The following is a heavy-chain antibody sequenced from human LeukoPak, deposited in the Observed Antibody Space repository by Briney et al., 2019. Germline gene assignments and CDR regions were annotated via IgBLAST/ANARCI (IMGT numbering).Heavy chain of an antibody. CDR3: ARVPGYDSSGYQGYCMDV. CDR2: IYHSGST. D-gene: IGHD3-22*01. J-gene: IGHJ6*02. Sequence: PSETLSLTCAVSGGSISSSNWWSWVRQPPGKGLEWIGEIYHSGSTNYNPSLKSRVTISVDKSKNQFSLKLSSVTAADTAVYCCARVPGYDSSGYQGYCMDVWGQGTTVTVSS. CDR1: GGSISSSNW. V-gene: IGHV4-4*01.